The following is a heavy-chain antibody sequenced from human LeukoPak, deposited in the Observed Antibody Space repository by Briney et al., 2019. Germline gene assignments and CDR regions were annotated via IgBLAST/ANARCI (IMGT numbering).Heavy chain of an antibody. Sequence: HSGGSLRLSCAASGFTFSSYSMNWVRQAPGKGLEWVSYISSSSSTIYYADSVKGRFTISRDNAKNTLYLQMSSLRAEDTAVYYCARVLTGSWDWFDPWGQGTLVTVSS. V-gene: IGHV3-48*04. J-gene: IGHJ5*02. CDR2: ISSSSSTI. CDR1: GFTFSSYS. D-gene: IGHD2-8*02. CDR3: ARVLTGSWDWFDP.